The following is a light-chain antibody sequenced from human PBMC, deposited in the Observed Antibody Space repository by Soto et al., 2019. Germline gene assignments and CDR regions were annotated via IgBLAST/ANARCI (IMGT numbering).Light chain of an antibody. CDR1: GSDIGGGYNY. J-gene: IGLJ2*01. CDR2: RVT. CDR3: SSYTNTPTYML. Sequence: QSVLTQPASVSGSPGQSITISCTGSGSDIGGGYNYVSWYQQHPDTVPKLLIYRVTNRPSGISPRFSGSQSGNTASLTISDLQADDEATYYCSSYTNTPTYMLVGGGTKLTVL. V-gene: IGLV2-14*01.